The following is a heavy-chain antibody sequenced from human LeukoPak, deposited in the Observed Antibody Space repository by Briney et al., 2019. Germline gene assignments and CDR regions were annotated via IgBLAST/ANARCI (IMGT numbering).Heavy chain of an antibody. D-gene: IGHD6-6*01. CDR2: ISSGGSTI. J-gene: IGHJ5*02. CDR3: ARGENWYTTSSLGSDP. CDR1: GFTFSSYE. Sequence: GGSLRFSCAASGFTFSSYEMNWVRQAPGKGLEWVSYISSGGSTIYYADSVKGRFTISRDNAKNSLYLQMNSLRAEDTAVYYCARGENWYTTSSLGSDPWGQGTLVTVSS. V-gene: IGHV3-48*03.